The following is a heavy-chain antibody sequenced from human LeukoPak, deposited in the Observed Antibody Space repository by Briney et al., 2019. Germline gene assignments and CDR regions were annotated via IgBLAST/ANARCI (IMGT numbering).Heavy chain of an antibody. J-gene: IGHJ4*02. CDR2: IWYDGSNK. V-gene: IGHV3-33*01. CDR3: ARASLEDSSLDY. Sequence: GGSLRLSCAASGFTFSSYGMHWVRQAPGKGLEWVAVIWYDGSNKYYADSVKGRFTISRDNSKNTLYLQMNSLRAEDTAVYYYARASLEDSSLDYWGQGTLVTVSS. D-gene: IGHD6-6*01. CDR1: GFTFSSYG.